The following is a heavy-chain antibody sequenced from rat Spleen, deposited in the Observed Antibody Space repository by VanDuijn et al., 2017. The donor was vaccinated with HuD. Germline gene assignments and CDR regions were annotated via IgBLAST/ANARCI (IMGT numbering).Heavy chain of an antibody. J-gene: IGHJ3*01. CDR1: GFSLTSYH. V-gene: IGHV2-15*01. CDR2: IWGDGST. Sequence: QVQLKESGPGLVQPSQTLSLTCTVSGFSLTSYHVSWVRQPPGKGLEWMGGIWGDGSTKYNSAYKSRLSISRDTSKSQVFLKMNSLQTEDTATYYCARDRTYYGYSPFAYWGQGTLVTVSS. D-gene: IGHD1-9*01. CDR3: ARDRTYYGYSPFAY.